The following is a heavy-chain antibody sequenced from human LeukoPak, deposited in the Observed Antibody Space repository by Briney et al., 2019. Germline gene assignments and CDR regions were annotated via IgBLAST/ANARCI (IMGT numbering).Heavy chain of an antibody. V-gene: IGHV3-21*01. J-gene: IGHJ5*02. D-gene: IGHD3-10*01. CDR3: ARGGRFTMVRGVTNWFDP. CDR1: GFTFSSYS. CDR2: ISISSSYI. Sequence: PGGXXXXSCAASGFTFSSYSMNWVRQAPGKGREWVSSISISSSYIYYADSVNGRFTISTDNAKNSLYLQMNSLRAEDTAVYYCARGGRFTMVRGVTNWFDPWGQGTLVTVSS.